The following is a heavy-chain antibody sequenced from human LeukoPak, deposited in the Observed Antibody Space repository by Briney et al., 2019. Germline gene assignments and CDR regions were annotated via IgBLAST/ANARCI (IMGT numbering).Heavy chain of an antibody. CDR2: MKGTGET. J-gene: IGHJ4*02. D-gene: IGHD1-14*01. V-gene: IGHV3-23*01. CDR1: GFTFSHYA. CDR3: ARASWVSTTDAVR. Sequence: GGSLRLSCAASGFTFSHYAMSWVRQGPARGLEWVSSMKGTGETFYADPVKGRFTLSRDSSRNTVHLQLNNLRVEDTAIYYCARASWVSTTDAVRWGQGTLVTVSS.